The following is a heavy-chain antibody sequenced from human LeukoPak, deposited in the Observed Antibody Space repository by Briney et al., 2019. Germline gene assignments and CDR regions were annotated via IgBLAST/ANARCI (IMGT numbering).Heavy chain of an antibody. V-gene: IGHV4-59*01. CDR2: IYYSGST. CDR3: ARDEVGTMVRGVIAYDY. Sequence: SETLSLTCTVSGGSISSYYWSWIRQPPGKGLEWIGYIYYSGSTNYNPSLKSRVTISVDTSKNQFSLKLSSVAAADTAVYYCARDEVGTMVRGVIAYDYWGQGTLVTVSS. CDR1: GGSISSYY. D-gene: IGHD3-10*01. J-gene: IGHJ4*02.